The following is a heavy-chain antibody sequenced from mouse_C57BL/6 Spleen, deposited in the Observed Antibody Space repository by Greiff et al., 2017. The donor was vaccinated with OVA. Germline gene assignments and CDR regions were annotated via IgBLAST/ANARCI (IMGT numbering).Heavy chain of an antibody. V-gene: IGHV1-52*01. CDR1: GYTFTSYW. D-gene: IGHD2-1*01. CDR3: ARRGNSPYYYAMDY. Sequence: VQLQQPGAELVRPGSSVKLSCKASGYTFTSYWMHWVKQRPIQGLEWIGNIDPSDSETHYNQKFKDKATLTVDKSSSTAYMQLSSLTSEDSAVDYCARRGNSPYYYAMDYWGKGTSVTVSS. CDR2: IDPSDSET. J-gene: IGHJ4*01.